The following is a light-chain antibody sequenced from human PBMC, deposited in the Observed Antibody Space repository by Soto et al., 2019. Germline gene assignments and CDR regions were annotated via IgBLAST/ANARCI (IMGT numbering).Light chain of an antibody. J-gene: IGKJ1*01. V-gene: IGKV3-20*01. Sequence: EIVLTQSPATLSLSPGERATLFCRASQSVTCSYLAWYQQKPGQAPRLLIYGASSRATGIPDRVSGSGSGTDFTLTISRLEPEDFAVYYCQQYGSSPWTFGQGTKVDIK. CDR3: QQYGSSPWT. CDR2: GAS. CDR1: QSVTCSY.